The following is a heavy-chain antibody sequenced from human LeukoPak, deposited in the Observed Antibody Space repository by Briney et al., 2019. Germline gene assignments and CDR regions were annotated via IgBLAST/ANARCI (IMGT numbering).Heavy chain of an antibody. CDR1: GFTFSSYA. Sequence: GGSLRLSCAASGFTFSSYAMSWVRHAPGEGLGWVSAISGSGGSTYYADSVKGRFTISRDNSKNTLYLQMNSLRAEDTAVYYCAKQGDIVVVPAAMRRGYFDYWGQGTLVTVSS. V-gene: IGHV3-23*01. J-gene: IGHJ4*02. CDR2: ISGSGGST. D-gene: IGHD2-2*01. CDR3: AKQGDIVVVPAAMRRGYFDY.